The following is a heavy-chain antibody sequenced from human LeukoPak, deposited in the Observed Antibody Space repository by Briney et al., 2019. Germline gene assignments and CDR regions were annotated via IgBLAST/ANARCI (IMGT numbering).Heavy chain of an antibody. Sequence: ASVKVSCKASGYTFTGYYRHWVRQAPGQGLKWMGWINPNSGGTNYAQKFQGRVTMTRDTSISTAYMELSRLRSDDTAVYYCASGYCSSTSCYAMGYWGQGTLVTVSS. J-gene: IGHJ4*02. CDR1: GYTFTGYY. V-gene: IGHV1-2*02. CDR2: INPNSGGT. D-gene: IGHD2-2*03. CDR3: ASGYCSSTSCYAMGY.